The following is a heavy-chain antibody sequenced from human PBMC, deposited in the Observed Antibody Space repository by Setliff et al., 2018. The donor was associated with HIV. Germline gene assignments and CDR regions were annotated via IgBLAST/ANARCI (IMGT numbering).Heavy chain of an antibody. CDR3: ARQFLDWSNDYYSRYYMDV. CDR1: GGTFSSHA. CDR2: IIPIFGTG. J-gene: IGHJ6*03. V-gene: IGHV1-69*13. Sequence: SVKVSCKASGGTFSSHALSWVRQAPGQGLERMGGIIPIFGTGNYAQKFQGRVTITADESTNTAYMELRSLRSDDAAVYYCARQFLDWSNDYYSRYYMDVWGKGTTVTVSS. D-gene: IGHD3-3*01.